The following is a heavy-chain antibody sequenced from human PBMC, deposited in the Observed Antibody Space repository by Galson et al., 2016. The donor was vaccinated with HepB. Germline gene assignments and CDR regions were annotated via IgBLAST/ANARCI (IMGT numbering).Heavy chain of an antibody. D-gene: IGHD6-19*01. V-gene: IGHV2-5*01. Sequence: PALVKPTQTLTLTCTFSGFSPTTTAVGVGWFRQPPGKALEWLALIYWNDDNHYSPSLRSRLTLTKDTSKNHVVLTMTNMDPVDTATYYCAHGSGWLFDYWGQGTLVTVSS. J-gene: IGHJ4*02. CDR3: AHGSGWLFDY. CDR2: IYWNDDN. CDR1: GFSPTTTAVG.